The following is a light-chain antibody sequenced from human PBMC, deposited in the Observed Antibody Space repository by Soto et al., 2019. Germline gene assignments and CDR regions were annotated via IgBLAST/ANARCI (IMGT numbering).Light chain of an antibody. CDR2: KAS. CDR3: QQYSTYPWT. Sequence: DIQMTQSPSTLSASVGDRVTITCRASQTISTLLAWYQQRPGKAPNLLIYKASSLESGVPRFSGSGSGTEFTLTISSLQPDDFATYFCQQYSTYPWTFGQGTKVEVK. V-gene: IGKV1-5*03. J-gene: IGKJ1*01. CDR1: QTISTL.